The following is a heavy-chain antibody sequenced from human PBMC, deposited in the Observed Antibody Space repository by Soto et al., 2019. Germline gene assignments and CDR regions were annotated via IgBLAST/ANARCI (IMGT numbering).Heavy chain of an antibody. Sequence: SSETLSLTCTVSGGSISSSSYYWGWIRQPPGKGLEWIGSIYYSGSTYYNPSLKSRVTISVDTSKNQFSLKLSSVTAADTAVYYCAVVVAAQIGYYFDYWGQGTLVTVSS. J-gene: IGHJ4*02. V-gene: IGHV4-39*01. CDR2: IYYSGST. CDR3: AVVVAAQIGYYFDY. CDR1: GGSISSSSYY. D-gene: IGHD2-15*01.